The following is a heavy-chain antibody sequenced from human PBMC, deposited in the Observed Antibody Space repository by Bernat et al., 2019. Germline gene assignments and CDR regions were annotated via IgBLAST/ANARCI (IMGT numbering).Heavy chain of an antibody. J-gene: IGHJ4*02. CDR1: GFTFTDYW. D-gene: IGHD3-22*01. CDR2: INSDGSST. Sequence: EVLLVESGGGLVQPGGSLRLSCAASGFTFTDYWMHWVRQAPGKGLVWVSRINSDGSSTSYADSVKGRFTISRDNAKNTLYLQMNSLRAEDTAVYYCARGGSYYDSSGYYSTPDYWGQGTLVTVSS. V-gene: IGHV3-74*01. CDR3: ARGGSYYDSSGYYSTPDY.